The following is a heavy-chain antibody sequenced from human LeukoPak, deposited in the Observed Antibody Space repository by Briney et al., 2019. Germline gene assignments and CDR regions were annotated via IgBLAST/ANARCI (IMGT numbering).Heavy chain of an antibody. CDR3: ARLQGDCYPEVCAFDI. CDR1: GYTFTSYG. Sequence: ASVKVSCKASGYTFTSYGISWVRQAPGQGLEWMGWISAYNGNTNYAQKLQGRVTMTTDTSTSTAYMELRSLRSEDTAVYYCARLQGDCYPEVCAFDIWGQGTMVTVSS. CDR2: ISAYNGNT. V-gene: IGHV1-18*01. J-gene: IGHJ3*02. D-gene: IGHD2-21*02.